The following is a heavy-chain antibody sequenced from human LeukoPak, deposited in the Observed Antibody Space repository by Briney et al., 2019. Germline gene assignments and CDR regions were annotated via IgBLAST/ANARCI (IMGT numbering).Heavy chain of an antibody. Sequence: GESLRHSCAASGFTFSFSGMYWVRQAPGKGLEWVAFISDDGSRKYYADSVKGRFTISRDNSKNTLFLQMNSLRTGDTAVYYCAKDRSTTWSFDYWGQGTLVTVSS. CDR1: GFTFSFSG. V-gene: IGHV3-30*18. CDR2: ISDDGSRK. CDR3: AKDRSTTWSFDY. J-gene: IGHJ4*02. D-gene: IGHD6-13*01.